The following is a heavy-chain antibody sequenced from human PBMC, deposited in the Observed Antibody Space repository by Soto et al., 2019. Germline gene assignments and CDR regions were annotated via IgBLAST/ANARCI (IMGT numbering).Heavy chain of an antibody. Sequence: QVQLVQSGAEVKKPGASVKVSCKASGYTFTSYDINWVRQATGQGLEWMGWMNPNSGNTGYAQKFQGRVTMTRNTSISTAYMELSSLRSEDTAVYYGARDNCGGDCYANWFDPWGQGTLVTVSS. J-gene: IGHJ5*02. CDR1: GYTFTSYD. CDR3: ARDNCGGDCYANWFDP. D-gene: IGHD2-21*02. CDR2: MNPNSGNT. V-gene: IGHV1-8*01.